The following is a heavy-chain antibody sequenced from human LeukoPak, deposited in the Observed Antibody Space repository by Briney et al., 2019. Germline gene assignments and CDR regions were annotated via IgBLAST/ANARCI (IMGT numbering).Heavy chain of an antibody. J-gene: IGHJ3*02. D-gene: IGHD2-2*02. V-gene: IGHV1-69*13. CDR2: IIPIFGTA. CDR3: ARVKDIVVVPAAISAFDI. CDR1: GGTFSSYA. Sequence: SVKVSCKASGGTFSSYAISWVRQAPGQGLEWMGGIIPIFGTANYAQKFQGRVTITADESTSTAYMELSSLRSEDTAVYYCARVKDIVVVPAAISAFDIWGQGTMVTVSS.